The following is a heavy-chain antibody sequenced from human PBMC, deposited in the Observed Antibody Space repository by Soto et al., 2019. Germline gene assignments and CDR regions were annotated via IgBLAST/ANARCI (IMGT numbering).Heavy chain of an antibody. CDR2: LNPTNGDT. J-gene: IGHJ6*02. D-gene: IGHD6-19*01. CDR3: ARADRMAVTMDYAMDV. Sequence: QAQLVQSGAEVKKPGASVKVSCQASGYTFTSYDISWVRQAPGQGLEWMGWLNPTNGDTDYAQKFQGKVTMTRNTSLNTASMELRSLSTDETAVFYCARADRMAVTMDYAMDVWGHGTTVTVSS. CDR1: GYTFTSYD. V-gene: IGHV1-8*01.